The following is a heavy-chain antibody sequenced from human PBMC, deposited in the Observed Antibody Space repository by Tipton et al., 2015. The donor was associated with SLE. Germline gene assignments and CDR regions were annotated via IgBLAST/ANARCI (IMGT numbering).Heavy chain of an antibody. D-gene: IGHD1-26*01. J-gene: IGHJ4*02. CDR1: GVSFTSSSYY. CDR3: ARAYSASTPWVWYFDY. Sequence: TLSLTCTVSGVSFTSSSYYWGWIRQPPGKGLEWIGNIYFRGRNNYNPNPKSRVTISVDTSKSQFSLKLTSVTATDTAFYFCARAYSASTPWVWYFDYLGQGRLVTVSS. V-gene: IGHV4-39*07. CDR2: IYFRGRN.